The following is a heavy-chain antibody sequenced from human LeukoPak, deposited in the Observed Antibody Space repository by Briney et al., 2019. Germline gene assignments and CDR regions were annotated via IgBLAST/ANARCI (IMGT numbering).Heavy chain of an antibody. CDR3: AREVSSSSFYYYYYIDV. CDR1: GGSISSYY. J-gene: IGHJ6*03. Sequence: SETLSLTCTVSGGSISSYYWSWIRQPAGKGLEWIGRIYTSGSTNYNPSLKSRVTMSVDTSKNQFSLKLNSVTAADTAVYYCAREVSSSSFYYYYYIDVWGNGTTVTVSS. CDR2: IYTSGST. D-gene: IGHD6-6*01. V-gene: IGHV4-4*07.